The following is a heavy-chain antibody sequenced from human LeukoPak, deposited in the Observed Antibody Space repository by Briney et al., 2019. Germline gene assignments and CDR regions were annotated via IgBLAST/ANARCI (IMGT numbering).Heavy chain of an antibody. CDR1: GGSFSGYY. CDR2: INHSGST. J-gene: IGHJ3*02. D-gene: IGHD3-22*01. Sequence: SETLSLTCAVYGGSFSGYYWSWIRQPPGKGLEWIGEINHSGSTNYNPSLKSRVTISVDTSKNQFSLKLSSVTAADTAVYYCARQAPRDSSGYYLLQFGAFDIWGQGAMVTVSS. V-gene: IGHV4-34*01. CDR3: ARQAPRDSSGYYLLQFGAFDI.